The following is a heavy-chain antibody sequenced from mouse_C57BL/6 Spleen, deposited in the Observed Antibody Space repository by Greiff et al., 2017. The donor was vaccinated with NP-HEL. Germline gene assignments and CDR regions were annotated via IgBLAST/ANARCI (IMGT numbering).Heavy chain of an antibody. CDR1: GYTFTSYW. V-gene: IGHV1-53*01. Sequence: QVQLQQPGTELVKPGASVKLSCKASGYTFTSYWMHWVKQRPGQGLEWIGNINPSNGGTNYNEKFKSKATLTVDKSSSTAYMQLSSLTSEDSAVYYCARGIYYDYDGHYYAMDYWGQGTSVTVSS. J-gene: IGHJ4*01. CDR3: ARGIYYDYDGHYYAMDY. D-gene: IGHD2-4*01. CDR2: INPSNGGT.